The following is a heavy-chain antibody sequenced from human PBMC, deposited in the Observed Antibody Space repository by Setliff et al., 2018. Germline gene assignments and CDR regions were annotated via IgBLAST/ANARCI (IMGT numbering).Heavy chain of an antibody. Sequence: ASVKVSCKASGYTFTDSFSHWVRQAPGQGFEWLGWINPNRDDTKYAQKFQHRILMAEDTSLNTVYEELSSLRSDDTATYYCARDGSAFFYQNWGQGSLVTVSS. CDR2: INPNRDDT. CDR3: ARDGSAFFYQN. CDR1: GYTFTDSF. D-gene: IGHD3-10*01. V-gene: IGHV1-2*02. J-gene: IGHJ4*02.